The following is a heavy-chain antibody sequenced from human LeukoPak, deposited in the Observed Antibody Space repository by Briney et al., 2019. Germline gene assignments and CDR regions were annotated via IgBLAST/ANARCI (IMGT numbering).Heavy chain of an antibody. CDR3: ARGWAAAGKSFDY. Sequence: GGSLRLSCAASGFTFSSYSMNWVRQAAGKGREWVSSISSSSSYIYYADSVKGQFTISRDNAKNSLYLQMNSLRVEDTAVYYCARGWAAAGKSFDYWGQGTLVTVSS. CDR2: ISSSSSYI. D-gene: IGHD6-13*01. J-gene: IGHJ4*02. V-gene: IGHV3-21*01. CDR1: GFTFSSYS.